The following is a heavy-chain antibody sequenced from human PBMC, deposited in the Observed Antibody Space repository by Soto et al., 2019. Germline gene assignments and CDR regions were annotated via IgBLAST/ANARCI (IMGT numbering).Heavy chain of an antibody. CDR2: IYDSGST. Sequence: KTSETLSLTCTVSGGSITSGGYYWSWIRQHPGKGLEWLGYIYDSGSTFYNPSLKSRITLSVDMSKNQFSLKLSSVTVADTAVYFCARKQAGYFYGIDYWGQGTLVTVSS. CDR1: GGSITSGGYY. D-gene: IGHD3-10*01. CDR3: ARKQAGYFYGIDY. V-gene: IGHV4-31*03. J-gene: IGHJ4*02.